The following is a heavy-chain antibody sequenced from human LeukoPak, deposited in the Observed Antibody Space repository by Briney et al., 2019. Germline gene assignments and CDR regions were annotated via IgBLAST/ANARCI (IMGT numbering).Heavy chain of an antibody. D-gene: IGHD6-6*01. CDR1: GFTFSSYS. J-gene: IGHJ4*02. V-gene: IGHV3-74*03. CDR2: VNSDGSSS. CDR3: VRRQTSTSGFDH. Sequence: GSLRLSCAASGFTFSSYSMHWVRQAPGKGLVWVSRVNSDGSSSKYADSVKGRFTISRDNAKNTLYLRMNSLRAEDTALYYCVRRQTSTSGFDHWGQGTLVTVSS.